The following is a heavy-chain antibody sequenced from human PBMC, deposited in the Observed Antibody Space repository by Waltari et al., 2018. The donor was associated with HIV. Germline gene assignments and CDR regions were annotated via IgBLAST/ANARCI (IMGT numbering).Heavy chain of an antibody. V-gene: IGHV1-24*01. J-gene: IGHJ4*01. CDR2: FDPEGDET. Sequence: QVVLIESGAEVKQPGGSVKVSCKVAGSSLTQLSMHWVRQAPGKGREWMGGFDPEGDETIYAQKFQGRLSMTEDTSTDTAYMELRGLRSDDTAVYYCASNDRPVYFFDYWSHGTLVTVSS. D-gene: IGHD3-9*01. CDR3: ASNDRPVYFFDY. CDR1: GSSLTQLS.